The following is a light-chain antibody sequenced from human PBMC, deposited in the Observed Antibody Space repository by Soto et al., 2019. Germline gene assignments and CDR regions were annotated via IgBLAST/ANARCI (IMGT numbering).Light chain of an antibody. J-gene: IGLJ3*02. Sequence: QSVLTQPRSVSGSPGQSVAISCTGTSNDVGVYDYVSWYQQHPGKAPKLLIYDVTERPSGVPDRFSGSKSGNTASLTISGLQAEDEADYYCCSYAGSYDWVFGGGTKLTVL. CDR1: SNDVGVYDY. CDR3: CSYAGSYDWV. V-gene: IGLV2-11*01. CDR2: DVT.